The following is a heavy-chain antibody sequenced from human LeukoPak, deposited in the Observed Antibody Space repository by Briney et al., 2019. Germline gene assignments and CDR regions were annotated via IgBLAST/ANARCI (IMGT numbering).Heavy chain of an antibody. CDR2: INHSGST. V-gene: IGHV4-34*01. D-gene: IGHD3-22*01. J-gene: IGHJ4*02. Sequence: SEALSLTCAVYGGSFSGYYWSRIRQPPGKGLEWIGEINHSGSTNYNPSLKSRVTISVDTSKNQFSLKLSSVTAADTAVYYCARGAKYYYDSSGYYPLYPFDYWGQGTLVTVSS. CDR3: ARGAKYYYDSSGYYPLYPFDY. CDR1: GGSFSGYY.